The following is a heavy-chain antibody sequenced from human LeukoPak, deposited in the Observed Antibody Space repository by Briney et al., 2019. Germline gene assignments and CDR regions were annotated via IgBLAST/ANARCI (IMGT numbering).Heavy chain of an antibody. CDR3: ARRTSDWIYDY. CDR2: INPDSGGT. V-gene: IGHV1-2*02. CDR1: GYTFTGYY. J-gene: IGHJ4*02. Sequence: ASVEVSCRASGYTFTGYYMHWVRQAPGQGLEWVGWINPDSGGTSYAQNFQGRVTMTSDTSISTAYMELSSLRSDDTAVYYCARRTSDWIYDYWGQGTLVTVSS. D-gene: IGHD1-7*01.